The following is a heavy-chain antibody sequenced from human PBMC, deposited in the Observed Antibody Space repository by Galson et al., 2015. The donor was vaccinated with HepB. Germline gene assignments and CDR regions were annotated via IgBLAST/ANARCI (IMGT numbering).Heavy chain of an antibody. CDR3: AREGSDRGSSGLDAFDI. J-gene: IGHJ3*02. V-gene: IGHV1-69*13. Sequence: SVKVSCKASGGTFSSYAISWVRQAPGQGLEWMGGIIPIFGTANYAQKFQGRVTITADESTSTAYMELSSLRSEDTAVYYCAREGSDRGSSGLDAFDIWGQGTMVTVSS. CDR1: GGTFSSYA. CDR2: IIPIFGTA. D-gene: IGHD3-22*01.